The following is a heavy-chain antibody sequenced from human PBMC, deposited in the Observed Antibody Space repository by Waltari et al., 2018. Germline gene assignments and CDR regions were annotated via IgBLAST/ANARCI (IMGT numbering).Heavy chain of an antibody. CDR2: IMTDGREE. J-gene: IGHJ3*02. D-gene: IGHD3-22*01. CDR3: VRDQWFAFDI. Sequence: EVQLVESGGGLVQQGGSLRLSCEASDSTLSNYLMSWVRQAPGKGLEWVANIMTDGREEYYVDSVRGRFTISRDNAKNSLYLQMNSLRPEDTAVYYCVRDQWFAFDIWGQGTMVTVSS. CDR1: DSTLSNYL. V-gene: IGHV3-7*01.